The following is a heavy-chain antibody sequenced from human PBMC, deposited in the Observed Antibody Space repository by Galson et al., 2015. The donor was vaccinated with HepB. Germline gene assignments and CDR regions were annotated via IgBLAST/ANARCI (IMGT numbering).Heavy chain of an antibody. Sequence: SLRLSCAASGLTLSSYAMTWVRQAPGKGLEWVSAIGGSGTSTYYADSVKGHFTISRDNSKNTVYLQMNSLRVEDTAVYYCAKGAYSSGWTYFDHWGRGTLVTVSS. J-gene: IGHJ4*02. CDR2: IGGSGTST. D-gene: IGHD6-19*01. CDR1: GLTLSSYA. V-gene: IGHV3-23*01. CDR3: AKGAYSSGWTYFDH.